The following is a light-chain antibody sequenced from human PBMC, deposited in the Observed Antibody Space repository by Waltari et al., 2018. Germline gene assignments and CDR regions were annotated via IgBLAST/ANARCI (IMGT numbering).Light chain of an antibody. Sequence: DIVMTQSPRSLSVSPGEPASISGRSSQSLLDRDTGNTYLEWYLQRPGQSPQLLIHPPSSRASGVPDRFSGSGSGSDFTLRISRVEAEDVGIYYCMQRIAFPITFGQGTRLEIK. CDR3: MQRIAFPIT. J-gene: IGKJ5*01. V-gene: IGKV2-40*01. CDR2: PPS. CDR1: QSLLDRDTGNTY.